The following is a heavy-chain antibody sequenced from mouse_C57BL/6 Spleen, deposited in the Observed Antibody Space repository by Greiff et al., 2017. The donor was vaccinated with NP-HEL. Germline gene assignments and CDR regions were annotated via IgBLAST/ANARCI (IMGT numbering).Heavy chain of an antibody. Sequence: VQLQQSGPELVKPGASVKISCKASGYAFSSSWMNWVKQRPGKGLEWIGRIYPGDGDTNYNGKFKGKATLTADKSSSTAYMQLSSLTSEDSAVYFCARGDYSGLFAYWGQGTLVTVSA. CDR1: GYAFSSSW. V-gene: IGHV1-82*01. CDR2: IYPGDGDT. D-gene: IGHD2-13*01. CDR3: ARGDYSGLFAY. J-gene: IGHJ3*01.